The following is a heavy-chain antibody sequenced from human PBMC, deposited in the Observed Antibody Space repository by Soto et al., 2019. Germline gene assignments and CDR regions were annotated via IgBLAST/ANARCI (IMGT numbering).Heavy chain of an antibody. J-gene: IGHJ5*02. CDR1: GYTFTSYG. CDR3: ARDLGLLWPNGWFDP. Sequence: ASVKVSCKASGYTFTSYGISWVRQAPGQGLEWMGWISAYNGNTNYAQKLQGRVTMTTDTSTSTAYMELRSLRSDDTAVYYCARDLGLLWPNGWFDPWGHGILVTVSS. D-gene: IGHD3-10*01. V-gene: IGHV1-18*01. CDR2: ISAYNGNT.